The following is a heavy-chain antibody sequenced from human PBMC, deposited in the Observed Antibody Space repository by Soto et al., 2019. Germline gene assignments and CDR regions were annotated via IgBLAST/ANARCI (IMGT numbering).Heavy chain of an antibody. CDR2: VSPPFRTS. V-gene: IGHV1-69*01. CDR3: ASVLYYGSERYPPYGMDV. Sequence: QVQLVQSGAEVKKPGSSVKVSCKTSGGSFNNNCIGWVRQAPGHGLEWMGGVSPPFRTSNYARKFQGTISITAEASTGTVNMQLSSLTAEDTAQYYCASVLYYGSERYPPYGMDVWGQGTTVTVSS. D-gene: IGHD3-10*01. CDR1: GGSFNNNC. J-gene: IGHJ6*02.